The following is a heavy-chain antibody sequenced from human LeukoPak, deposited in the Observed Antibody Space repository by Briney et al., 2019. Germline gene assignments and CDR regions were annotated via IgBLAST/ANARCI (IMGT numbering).Heavy chain of an antibody. CDR2: MNPNSGNT. V-gene: IGHV1-8*01. CDR1: GYTFTSYD. CDR3: ARDFWGITIFGVVRYNWFDP. J-gene: IGHJ5*02. Sequence: GPTVKVSGKASGYTFTSYDINWVRQATGQGLEWMGWMNPNSGNTGYAQKFQGRVTMTRNTSISTAYMELSSLRSEDTAVYYCARDFWGITIFGVVRYNWFDPWGQGTLVTVSS. D-gene: IGHD3-3*01.